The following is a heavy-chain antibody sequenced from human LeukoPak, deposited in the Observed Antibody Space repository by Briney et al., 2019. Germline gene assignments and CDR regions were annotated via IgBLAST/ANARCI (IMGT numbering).Heavy chain of an antibody. D-gene: IGHD4-17*01. J-gene: IGHJ3*02. CDR1: GFTVSSNY. CDR3: TKLDYGDYVKGALDI. CDR2: IYSGGST. Sequence: GGSLRLSCAASGFTVSSNYMSWVRQAPGKGLEWVSVIYSGGSTYYADSVKGRFTISRDNSKNTLYLQMNSLRAEDTAMYYCTKLDYGDYVKGALDIWGQGTMVTVSS. V-gene: IGHV3-53*01.